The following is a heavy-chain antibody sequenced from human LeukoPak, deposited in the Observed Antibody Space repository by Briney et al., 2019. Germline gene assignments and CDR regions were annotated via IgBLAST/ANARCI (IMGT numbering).Heavy chain of an antibody. CDR2: ISGSGSAI. J-gene: IGHJ4*02. Sequence: GGSLRLSCAASGFTFNSYEMNWVRQAPGKGLEWVSYISGSGSAIYYAGSVKGRFSISRDNAKASLYLQMNSLRAEDTAVYYCARGTYYFESWGQGTLVTVSS. CDR3: ARGTYYFES. V-gene: IGHV3-48*03. CDR1: GFTFNSYE. D-gene: IGHD1/OR15-1a*01.